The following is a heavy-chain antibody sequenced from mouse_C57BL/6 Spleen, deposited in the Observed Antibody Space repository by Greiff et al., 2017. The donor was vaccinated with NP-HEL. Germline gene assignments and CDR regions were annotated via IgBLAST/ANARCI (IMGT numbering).Heavy chain of an antibody. J-gene: IGHJ2*01. CDR3: ARSDFDY. Sequence: QVQLQQPGAELVRPGTSVKLSCKASGYTFTSYWMHWVKQRPGQGLEWIGVIDPSDSYTNYNQKFKGKATLTVDKPSSTAYMQLSSLTSEDSAVYYCARSDFDYWGQGTTLTVSS. V-gene: IGHV1-59*01. CDR1: GYTFTSYW. CDR2: IDPSDSYT.